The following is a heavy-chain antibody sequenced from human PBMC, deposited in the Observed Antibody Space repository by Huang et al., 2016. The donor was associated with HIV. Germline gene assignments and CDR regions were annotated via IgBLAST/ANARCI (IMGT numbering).Heavy chain of an antibody. D-gene: IGHD6-19*01. Sequence: QVQLVESGGGVVQPGRSLRLSCAASGFTFSSYAMHWVRQAPGKGLEWVAVISYDGTTKYYADSVKDRFTISRDNSKNSLYLQMNSLRTEDAAMYYCARHRAVAGSDYWGQGTLVTVSS. CDR1: GFTFSSYA. V-gene: IGHV3-30-3*01. CDR2: ISYDGTTK. CDR3: ARHRAVAGSDY. J-gene: IGHJ4*02.